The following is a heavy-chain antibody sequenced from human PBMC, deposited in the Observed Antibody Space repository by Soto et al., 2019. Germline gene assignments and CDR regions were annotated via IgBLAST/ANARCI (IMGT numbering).Heavy chain of an antibody. CDR3: SRQPVRSVAGSHY. D-gene: IGHD6-19*01. CDR1: GGSISSSSCF. V-gene: IGHV4-39*01. CDR2: ISYSGST. Sequence: PSETLSLTCTVSGGSISSSSCFWGWIRQPPGKGLEWIGTISYSGSTYYNPSLKSRVTISVGTSKNQFSLKLSSVTAADTAVYYCSRQPVRSVAGSHYCGRGTLVPVSS. J-gene: IGHJ1*01.